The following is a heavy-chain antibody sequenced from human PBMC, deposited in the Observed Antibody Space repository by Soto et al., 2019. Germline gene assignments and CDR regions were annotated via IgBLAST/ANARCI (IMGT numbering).Heavy chain of an antibody. Sequence: QVHLQESGPGLVKPSETLSLTCAISGGSTSSSDWWTWVRQPPGEGLEWIGEIHRAGVTNYNSSLESRLTLSLDHSRNQFSLSLTSVTAAAAAVYFCAGRPEIHPRWGQGILVPVSS. J-gene: IGHJ4*02. D-gene: IGHD1-26*01. V-gene: IGHV4-4*02. CDR3: AGRPEIHPR. CDR2: IHRAGVT. CDR1: GGSTSSSDW.